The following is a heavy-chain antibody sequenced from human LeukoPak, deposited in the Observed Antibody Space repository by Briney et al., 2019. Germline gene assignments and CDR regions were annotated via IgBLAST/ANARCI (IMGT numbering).Heavy chain of an antibody. CDR1: GASVSSVSY. CDR3: ARSRAFNSGAFDP. CDR2: IYNGVNT. Sequence: SETLSLARTVSGASVSSVSYWTWIRQPPGKGVEGIAHIYNGVNTNYNPSLKSRVTISVDTSKNQFSLRLNSVTAADTAVYYCARSRAFNSGAFDPWGQGSLVTVSS. J-gene: IGHJ5*02. V-gene: IGHV4-61*01. D-gene: IGHD1-26*01.